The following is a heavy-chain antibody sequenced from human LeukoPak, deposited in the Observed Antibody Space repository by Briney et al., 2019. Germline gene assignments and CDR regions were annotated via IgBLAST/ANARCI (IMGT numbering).Heavy chain of an antibody. J-gene: IGHJ5*02. V-gene: IGHV3-7*03. CDR3: ARDYTGYFP. D-gene: IGHD3-9*01. CDR2: IKTDGSEK. Sequence: GGSLRLSCEASGFTFSSYWMSWVRQAPGKGLEWVTNIKTDGSEKYYVDSVKGRFTISRDNAKNSLYLQMNSLRAEDTAVYYCARDYTGYFPWGQGTLVIVSS. CDR1: GFTFSSYW.